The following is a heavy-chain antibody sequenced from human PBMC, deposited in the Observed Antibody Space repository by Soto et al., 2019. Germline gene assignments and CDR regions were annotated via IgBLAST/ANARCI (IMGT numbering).Heavy chain of an antibody. J-gene: IGHJ3*02. CDR1: GFTFSSYA. Sequence: PGGSLRLSCAASGFTFSSYAMSWVRQAPGKGLEWVSAISGSGGSTYYADSVKGRFTISRDNSKNTLYLQMNSLRAEDTAVYYCAKMETIYDFWSGYYEFGAFDIWGQGTMVTVSS. CDR2: ISGSGGST. D-gene: IGHD3-3*01. V-gene: IGHV3-23*01. CDR3: AKMETIYDFWSGYYEFGAFDI.